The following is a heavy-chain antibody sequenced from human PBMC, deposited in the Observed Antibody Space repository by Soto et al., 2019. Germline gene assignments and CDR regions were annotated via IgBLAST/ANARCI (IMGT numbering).Heavy chain of an antibody. CDR1: GGSLNNFY. J-gene: IGHJ5*02. CDR2: IHASGNT. CDR3: ARSSHKESWFDP. Sequence: SETLSLSCSVSGGSLNNFYWNWIRQTAGKGLEWIGRIHASGNTNYNPSLKSRATLSVYTSKNQFSLKVRSVTAADTAVYYCARSSHKESWFDPWGQGTLVTVSS. V-gene: IGHV4-4*07. D-gene: IGHD6-19*01.